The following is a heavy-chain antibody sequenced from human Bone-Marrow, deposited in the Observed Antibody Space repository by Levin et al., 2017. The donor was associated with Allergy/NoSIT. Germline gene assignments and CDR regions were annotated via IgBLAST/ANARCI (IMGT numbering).Heavy chain of an antibody. CDR2: IYNSGST. CDR3: AREDGSTFDY. V-gene: IGHV4-31*03. CDR1: GGSISSGGHH. J-gene: IGHJ4*02. D-gene: IGHD2-2*03. Sequence: SPTLSLPCTVSGGSISSGGHHWRWIRQHPGKGLEWIGYIYNSGSTYYNPSLKSRVMISVDTSKNQFSLKVSSVTAADTAVYYCAREDGSTFDYWGQGTLVTVSS.